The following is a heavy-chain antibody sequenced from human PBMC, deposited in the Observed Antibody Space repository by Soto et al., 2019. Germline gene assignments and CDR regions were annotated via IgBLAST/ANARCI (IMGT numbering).Heavy chain of an antibody. J-gene: IGHJ4*02. CDR1: GFTFGSYW. D-gene: IGHD2-2*01. CDR2: IKEDGGEM. V-gene: IGHV3-7*04. Sequence: EVQLMESGGGLVQPGGSLRLSCAASGFTFGSYWMTWVRQAPGKGPEWVANIKEDGGEMYYVDSVRGRFTTSRDNAQKSLFLQMNSLRAEDSAVYYCARDKSAATTSVGSRFDFWGQGTLVTVSS. CDR3: ARDKSAATTSVGSRFDF.